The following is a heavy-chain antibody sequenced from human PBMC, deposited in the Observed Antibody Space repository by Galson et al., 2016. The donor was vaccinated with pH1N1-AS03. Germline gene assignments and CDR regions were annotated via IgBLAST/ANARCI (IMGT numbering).Heavy chain of an antibody. CDR3: ARGKEGYFYGMDV. CDR2: SGTAGDT. D-gene: IGHD3-10*01. CDR1: GFTFSSHD. V-gene: IGHV3-13*01. J-gene: IGHJ6*02. Sequence: SLRLSCAGAGFTFSSHDMYWVCHPPGKGLEWVSASGTAGDTYYAGSVKGRFTISRENAKNSLYLQMNSLRAGDTAVYYCARGKEGYFYGMDVWGQGTTVTVSS.